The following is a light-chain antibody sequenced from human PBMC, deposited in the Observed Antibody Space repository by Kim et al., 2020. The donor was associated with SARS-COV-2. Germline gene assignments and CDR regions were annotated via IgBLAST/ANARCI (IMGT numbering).Light chain of an antibody. J-gene: IGLJ1*01. Sequence: APGQTASSTCTGDRLEEKYAGWYQQKPGQSPVLVIYQDSKRASGSPERFSGTNSGNAAILTISETQAMEEADYCWQAWDSSNYVFGTGTKVTVL. CDR1: RLEEKY. CDR2: QDS. V-gene: IGLV3-1*01. CDR3: QAWDSSNYV.